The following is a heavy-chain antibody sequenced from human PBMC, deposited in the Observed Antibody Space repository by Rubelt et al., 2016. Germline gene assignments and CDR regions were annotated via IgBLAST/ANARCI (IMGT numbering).Heavy chain of an antibody. D-gene: IGHD3-10*01. CDR3: ARGGRYYGSGSYQRHNWFDP. V-gene: IGHV4-34*01. Sequence: QVQLQQWGAGLLKPSETLSLTCAVYGGSFSGYYWSWIRQPPGKGLEWIGEINHSGSTNYNPSLKRRVTISVDTSKNQFSRRLSSVTAADTAVYYWARGGRYYGSGSYQRHNWFDPWGQGTLVTVSS. J-gene: IGHJ5*02. CDR1: GGSFSGYY. CDR2: INHSGST.